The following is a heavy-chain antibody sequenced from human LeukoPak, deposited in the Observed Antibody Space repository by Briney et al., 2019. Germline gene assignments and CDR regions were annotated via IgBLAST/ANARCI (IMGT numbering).Heavy chain of an antibody. D-gene: IGHD3-22*01. J-gene: IGHJ4*02. CDR2: IYYSGST. Sequence: SETLSLTCTVSGGSISSSSYYWGWLRQPPGTGLEWIGSIYYSGSTYYNPSLKSRVTISVDTSKNQFSLKLSSVTAADTAVYYCAVENYYDSSGYPYWGQGTLVTVSS. CDR3: AVENYYDSSGYPY. CDR1: GGSISSSSYY. V-gene: IGHV4-39*01.